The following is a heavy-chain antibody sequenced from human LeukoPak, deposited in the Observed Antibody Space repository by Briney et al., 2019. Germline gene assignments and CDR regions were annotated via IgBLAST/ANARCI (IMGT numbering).Heavy chain of an antibody. V-gene: IGHV1-2*02. J-gene: IGHJ6*03. CDR1: GYTFTGYY. Sequence: ASVKVSCKASGYTFTGYYMHWVRQAPGQGLEWMGWINPNSGGTNYPQKFQGRVTMTRDTSIRTAYMELSSLRSGDTAVYYCARVPIYYYDSSGDMDVWGKGTTVTISS. D-gene: IGHD3-22*01. CDR2: INPNSGGT. CDR3: ARVPIYYYDSSGDMDV.